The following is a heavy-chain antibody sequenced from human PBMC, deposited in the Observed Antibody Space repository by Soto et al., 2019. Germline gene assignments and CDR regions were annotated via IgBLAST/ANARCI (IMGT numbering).Heavy chain of an antibody. D-gene: IGHD3-22*01. CDR2: ISSSGSTI. V-gene: IGHV3-48*01. J-gene: IGHJ4*02. CDR1: GFTFSTYS. CDR3: ARATGDSYDRSFDY. Sequence: EVPLVESGGGLVQPGGSLRLSCAASGFTFSTYSMNWVRQAPGKGLEWVSYISSSGSTIFYADSVKGRFTISRDNAKNSLCLQMDSLRAEDTAAYYCARATGDSYDRSFDYWGQGTLVTVSS.